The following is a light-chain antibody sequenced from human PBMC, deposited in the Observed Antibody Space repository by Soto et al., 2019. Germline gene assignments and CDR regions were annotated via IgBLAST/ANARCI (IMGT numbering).Light chain of an antibody. J-gene: IGKJ2*01. CDR2: GAS. CDR1: QSFSSY. CDR3: QQRSNSPYT. Sequence: DIVLTQSPATLSLSPGERATLSCRASQSFSSYLAWYQQKPGQAPRLLIYGASNRATGIPARFSGSGSGTDFTLTISSLEPEDFAVYYCQQRSNSPYTFGQGTKLEIK. V-gene: IGKV3-11*01.